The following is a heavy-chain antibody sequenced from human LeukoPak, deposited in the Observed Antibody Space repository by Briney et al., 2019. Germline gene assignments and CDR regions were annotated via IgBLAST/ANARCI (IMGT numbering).Heavy chain of an antibody. CDR1: GYTFTSYD. V-gene: IGHV1-18*01. CDR3: ARDPSNTSGWKTWFDP. CDR2: ISAYNGDT. J-gene: IGHJ5*02. D-gene: IGHD6-19*01. Sequence: ASVKVSCKASGYTFTSYDISWVRQAPGQGLEWMGWISAYNGDTKYAQNLQGRVTLTTYTSTTTAYLELRSLRSDDTAVYYCARDPSNTSGWKTWFDPWGQGTLVTVSS.